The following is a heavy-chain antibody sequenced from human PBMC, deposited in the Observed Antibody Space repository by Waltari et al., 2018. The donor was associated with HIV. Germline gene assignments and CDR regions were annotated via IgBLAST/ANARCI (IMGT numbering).Heavy chain of an antibody. CDR1: GGSISSYY. Sequence: QVQLQESGPGLVKPSETLSLTCTVSGGSISSYYWSWLRQPPGKGLEWIGYIYSSGSTNYNPSLKSRVTISVDTSKNQFSLKLSSVTAADTAVYYCARGGGITMVRGVKFDPWGQGTLVTVSS. V-gene: IGHV4-59*01. CDR2: IYSSGST. D-gene: IGHD3-10*01. CDR3: ARGGGITMVRGVKFDP. J-gene: IGHJ5*02.